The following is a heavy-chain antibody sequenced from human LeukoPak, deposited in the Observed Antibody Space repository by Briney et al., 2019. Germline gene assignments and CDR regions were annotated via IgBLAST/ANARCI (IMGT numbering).Heavy chain of an antibody. D-gene: IGHD2-2*01. CDR2: IDWDDGK. J-gene: IGHJ4*02. CDR1: GFSLSTSAMG. Sequence: SGPTLVNPTQTLTLTCTFSGFSLSTSAMGVSWIRQPPEKDLEWLARIDWDDGKYYSTSLKTRLTISKDTSKNQVVLTMSHMDPVDTATYYCARIRLYCSSTSCSYYFDYWGQGTLVTVSS. V-gene: IGHV2-70*11. CDR3: ARIRLYCSSTSCSYYFDY.